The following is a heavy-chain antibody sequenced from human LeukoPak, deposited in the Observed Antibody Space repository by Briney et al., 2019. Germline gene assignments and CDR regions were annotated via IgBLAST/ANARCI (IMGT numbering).Heavy chain of an antibody. CDR3: ARVGIFGSGGSCYDY. CDR1: GYTFTGYY. Sequence: ASVKVSCKASGYTFTGYYMHWVRQAPGQGLEWMGWINPNSGGTNYAQKFQGRVTMTRDTSISTAYMELSRLRSDDTAVYYCARVGIFGSGGSCYDYWGQGTLVTVSS. J-gene: IGHJ4*02. D-gene: IGHD2-15*01. CDR2: INPNSGGT. V-gene: IGHV1-2*02.